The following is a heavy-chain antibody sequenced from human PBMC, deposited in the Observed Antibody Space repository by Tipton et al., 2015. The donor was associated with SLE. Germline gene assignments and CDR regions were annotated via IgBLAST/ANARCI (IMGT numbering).Heavy chain of an antibody. V-gene: IGHV4-31*02. CDR2: IAYIRSI. D-gene: IGHD3-22*01. Sequence: WSWIRQYPGKGLEWIGYIAYIRSITYNPSLESRVTISGDTSKNQFSLKLSSVTAADTAVYYYARGRVSSTYYRHVNLDFWGQGTLVTVSS. CDR3: ARGRVSSTYYRHVNLDF. J-gene: IGHJ4*02.